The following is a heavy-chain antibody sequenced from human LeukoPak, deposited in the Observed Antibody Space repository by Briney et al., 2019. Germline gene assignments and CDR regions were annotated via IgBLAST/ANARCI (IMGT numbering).Heavy chain of an antibody. D-gene: IGHD1-26*01. J-gene: IGHJ4*02. V-gene: IGHV4-34*01. CDR2: INHSGST. CDR3: AREGSVGATTAYFDY. Sequence: SETLSLTCAVYGGSFSGYYWSWIRQPPGKGLEWIGEINHSGSTNYNPSLKSRVTISIDTSKNQFSLKLSSVTAADTAVYYCAREGSVGATTAYFDYWGQGTLVTVSS. CDR1: GGSFSGYY.